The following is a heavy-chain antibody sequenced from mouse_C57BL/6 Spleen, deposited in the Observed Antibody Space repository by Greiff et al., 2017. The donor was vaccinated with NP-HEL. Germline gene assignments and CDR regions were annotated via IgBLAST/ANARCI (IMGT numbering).Heavy chain of an antibody. V-gene: IGHV1-53*01. J-gene: IGHJ3*01. D-gene: IGHD2-4*01. CDR1: GYTFTSYW. CDR3: ARGMITRAY. Sequence: QVQLQQPGTDLVKPGASVKLSCTASGYTFTSYWMHWVNQRPGQGLEWIGNINPSNGGTNYNEKFKSKATLTVDKSSSTAYMQLSSLTAEDSTVCDCARGMITRAYWGQGTLVTVSA. CDR2: INPSNGGT.